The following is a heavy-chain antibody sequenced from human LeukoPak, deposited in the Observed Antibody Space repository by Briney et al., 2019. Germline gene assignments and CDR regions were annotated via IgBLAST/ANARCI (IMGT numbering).Heavy chain of an antibody. Sequence: GASVKVPCKASGYTFTSYDINWVRQATGQGLEWMGWMNPNSGNTGYAQKFQGRVTMTRDTSISTAYMELSSLRFEDTAVYFCVRAMVRGVQGPWGQGTLVTVSS. CDR2: MNPNSGNT. V-gene: IGHV1-8*01. J-gene: IGHJ5*02. D-gene: IGHD3-10*01. CDR3: VRAMVRGVQGP. CDR1: GYTFTSYD.